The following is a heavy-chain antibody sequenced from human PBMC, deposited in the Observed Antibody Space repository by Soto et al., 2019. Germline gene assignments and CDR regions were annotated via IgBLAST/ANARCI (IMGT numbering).Heavy chain of an antibody. D-gene: IGHD4-17*01. CDR2: INRDGGST. CDR3: SRAPRYLGDLFDY. CDR1: GFPFDDYG. J-gene: IGHJ4*02. V-gene: IGHV3-20*04. Sequence: EVQLVESGGSVVRPGGSLRLSCAAFGFPFDDYGMSWVRQAPGKGLEWVSGINRDGGSTGYADSVKGRFTISRDNAKHSLYLQMNSLRAEDIAFHYCSRAPRYLGDLFDYWGQGTLVTVSS.